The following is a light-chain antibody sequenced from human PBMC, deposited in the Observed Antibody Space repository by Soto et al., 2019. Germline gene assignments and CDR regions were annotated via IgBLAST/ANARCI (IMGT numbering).Light chain of an antibody. J-gene: IGLJ2*01. CDR2: NVD. Sequence: QSALTQVASVSASPGQSITISCTGTSSDVGGHNYVSWYQPHPGKAPKLMIYNVDYRPSGVSNRFSGSKSGNTASLTISGLQADDEAYYYCSSYADGSTVVFGGGTKVTVL. CDR3: SSYADGSTVV. V-gene: IGLV2-14*03. CDR1: SSDVGGHNY.